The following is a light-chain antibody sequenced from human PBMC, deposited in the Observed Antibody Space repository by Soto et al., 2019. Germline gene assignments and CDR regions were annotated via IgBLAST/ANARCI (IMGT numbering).Light chain of an antibody. CDR1: QGISSY. CDR3: QQYNRYWT. Sequence: DIQLTQSPSFLSASVGARITITCRASQGISSYLAWYQLKPGKAPKLLISTASSLQSGVPSRFSGSGSGTEFTLTISSLQPDDFATYYCQQYNRYWTFGQGTKVDIK. J-gene: IGKJ1*01. CDR2: TAS. V-gene: IGKV1-9*01.